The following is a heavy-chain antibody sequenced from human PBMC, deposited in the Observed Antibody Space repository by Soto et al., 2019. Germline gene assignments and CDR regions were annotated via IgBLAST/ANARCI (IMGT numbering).Heavy chain of an antibody. J-gene: IGHJ4*02. V-gene: IGHV1-18*01. CDR1: GYTFTSYG. Sequence: ASVKVSCKASGYTFTSYGISWVRQAPGQGLEWMGWISAYNGNTNYAQKLQGRVTMTTDTSTSTAYMELRSLRSDDTAVYYCARDRLLWFGELLFGELPFDYWGQGTLVTVSS. D-gene: IGHD3-10*01. CDR3: ARDRLLWFGELLFGELPFDY. CDR2: ISAYNGNT.